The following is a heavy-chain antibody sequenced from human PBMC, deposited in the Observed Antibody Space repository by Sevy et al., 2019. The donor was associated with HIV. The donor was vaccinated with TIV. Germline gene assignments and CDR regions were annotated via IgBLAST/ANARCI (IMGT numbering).Heavy chain of an antibody. V-gene: IGHV3-30-3*01. CDR1: GFTFSSYA. D-gene: IGHD2-2*02. J-gene: IGHJ6*02. Sequence: GGSLRLSCAASGFTFSSYAMHWVRQAPGKGLEWVAVISYDGSNKYYADSVKGRFTISRDNSKNTLYLQMNSLRAEDTAVYYCSREGYCSRTSCYTGSYYYYGMDVWGQGTTVTVSS. CDR3: SREGYCSRTSCYTGSYYYYGMDV. CDR2: ISYDGSNK.